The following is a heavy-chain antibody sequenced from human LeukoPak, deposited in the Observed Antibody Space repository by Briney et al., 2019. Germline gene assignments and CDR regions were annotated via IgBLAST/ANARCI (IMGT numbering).Heavy chain of an antibody. V-gene: IGHV3-23*01. J-gene: IGHJ4*02. CDR3: AKVRGTEESRYYDY. Sequence: PGGSLRLSCAASGFIFNSYTMTWVRQAPGKGLEWVSSITGSGVNTYCADSVKGRFTISRDNSRNTLFLQTNSLRAEDTAMYYCAKVRGTEESRYYDYWGQGTLVTVSS. D-gene: IGHD3-3*01. CDR2: ITGSGVNT. CDR1: GFIFNSYT.